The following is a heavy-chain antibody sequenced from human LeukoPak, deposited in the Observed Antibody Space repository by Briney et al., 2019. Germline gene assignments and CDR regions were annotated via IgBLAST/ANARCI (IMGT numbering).Heavy chain of an antibody. D-gene: IGHD1-26*01. CDR1: GFTFSSYG. CDR3: AKGSSYYPFDY. V-gene: IGHV3-30*18. CDR2: ISYDGSNN. Sequence: PGGSLRLSCAASGFTFSSYGMHWVRQAPGKGLEWVAVISYDGSNNYYADSVKGRFTISRDNSKNTLYLQMNSLRAEDTAVYYCAKGSSYYPFDYWGQGTLVTVSS. J-gene: IGHJ4*02.